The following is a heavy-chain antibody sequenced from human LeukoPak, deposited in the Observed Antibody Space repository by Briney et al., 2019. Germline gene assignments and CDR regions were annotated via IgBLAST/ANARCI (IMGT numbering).Heavy chain of an antibody. CDR3: ASGSYFEVYDY. Sequence: SETLSLTCTVSGGSISSYYWSWIRQPPGKGLEWIGYIYYSGSTNYNPSLKSRVTISVDTSKNQFSLRLSYVTAADTAVSYCASGSYFEVYDYWGQGALVTVSS. CDR1: GGSISSYY. CDR2: IYYSGST. D-gene: IGHD1-26*01. V-gene: IGHV4-59*01. J-gene: IGHJ4*02.